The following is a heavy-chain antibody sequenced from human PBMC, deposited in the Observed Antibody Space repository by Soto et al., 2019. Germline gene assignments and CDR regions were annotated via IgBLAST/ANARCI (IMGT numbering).Heavy chain of an antibody. CDR3: ARDGEDYYGSGSSVRFMDV. CDR1: GYTFTGYY. Sequence: VSVKVCCKASGYTFTGYYMHWVRQAPGKGLEWMGWINPNSGGTNYAQKFQGWVTMTRDTSISTAYMELSRLRSDDTAVYYCARDGEDYYGSGSSVRFMDVWGKGTTVTVSS. V-gene: IGHV1-2*04. D-gene: IGHD3-10*01. CDR2: INPNSGGT. J-gene: IGHJ6*03.